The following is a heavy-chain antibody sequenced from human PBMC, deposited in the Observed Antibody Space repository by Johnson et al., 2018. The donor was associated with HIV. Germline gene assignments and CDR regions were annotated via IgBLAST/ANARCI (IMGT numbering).Heavy chain of an antibody. V-gene: IGHV3-20*04. CDR2: INWNGGST. J-gene: IGHJ3*02. Sequence: MLLVESGGGVERPGGSLRLSCAASGFTFDDYGMSWVRQAPWKGLEWVSGINWNGGSTGYADSVKGRFTISRDNAKNSLHLQLNSLRAEDTALYYCARVIGYDSSGKAFDIWGRGTMVTVSS. CDR3: ARVIGYDSSGKAFDI. D-gene: IGHD3-22*01. CDR1: GFTFDDYG.